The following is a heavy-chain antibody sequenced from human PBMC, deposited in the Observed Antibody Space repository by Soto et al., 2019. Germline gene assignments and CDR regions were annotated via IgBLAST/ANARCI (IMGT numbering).Heavy chain of an antibody. J-gene: IGHJ4*02. V-gene: IGHV3-21*01. Sequence: EVQLVESGGGLVKPGGSLRLSCAASGFTFSSYSMNWVRQAPGKGLEWVSSISSSSSYIHYADPVKGRFTISRDNAKNSLYLQMNSLRAEDTAVYYCARGLNLAGLDYWGQGTLVTVSS. CDR2: ISSSSSYI. CDR3: ARGLNLAGLDY. CDR1: GFTFSSYS. D-gene: IGHD2-15*01.